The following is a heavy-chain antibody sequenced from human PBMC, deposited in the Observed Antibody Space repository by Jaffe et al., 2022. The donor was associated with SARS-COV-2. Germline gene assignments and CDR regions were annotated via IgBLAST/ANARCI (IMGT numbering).Heavy chain of an antibody. D-gene: IGHD2-15*01. CDR3: ARGAKDCSGGTCYFSGVWFDP. Sequence: QVQLQESGPGLVKPSETLSLTCTVSGGSVSSGSYYWSWIRQPPGKGLEWIGYIYYSGSTNYNPSLKSRLTISRDTSKNQFSLKLSSVTAADTAVYYCARGAKDCSGGTCYFSGVWFDPWGQGTLVTVSS. J-gene: IGHJ5*02. CDR1: GGSVSSGSYY. CDR2: IYYSGST. V-gene: IGHV4-61*01.